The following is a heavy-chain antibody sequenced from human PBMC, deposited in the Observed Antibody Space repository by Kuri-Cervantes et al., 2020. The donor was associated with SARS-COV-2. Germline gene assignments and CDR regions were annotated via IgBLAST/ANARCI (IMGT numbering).Heavy chain of an antibody. Sequence: GGSLRLSCAASGFTFNSYAMSWVRQAPGKGLECVSSISSSSSYIYYADSVKGRFTISRDNAKNSLYLQMNRLRAEDTAVYYCARVRIGGTTIYYYGMDVWGQGTTVTVSS. CDR1: GFTFNSYA. CDR3: ARVRIGGTTIYYYGMDV. D-gene: IGHD1-1*01. V-gene: IGHV3-21*01. CDR2: ISSSSSYI. J-gene: IGHJ6*02.